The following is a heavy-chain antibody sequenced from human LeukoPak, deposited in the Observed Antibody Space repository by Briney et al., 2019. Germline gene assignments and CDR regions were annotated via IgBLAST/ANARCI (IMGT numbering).Heavy chain of an antibody. D-gene: IGHD5-18*01. CDR2: ISSSSSYT. CDR1: GFTFSDYY. V-gene: IGHV3-11*03. J-gene: IGHJ4*02. CDR3: ASSDTAIVYFDY. Sequence: PGGSLSPSSAASGFTFSDYYMSWIRQAPGKGLEWVSYISSSSSYTNYADSVKGRFTISGDNAKNSLYLQMNSLRAEDTAVYYCASSDTAIVYFDYWGQGTLVTVSS.